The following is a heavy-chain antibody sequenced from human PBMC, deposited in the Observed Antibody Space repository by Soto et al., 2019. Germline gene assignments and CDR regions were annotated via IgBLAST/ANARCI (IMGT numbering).Heavy chain of an antibody. Sequence: ASVKVSCKVSGYTLNEFSMHWVRQVPGQGLEWMGGFDPEDGETVYAQKFQGRVTMTEDTSTDTAYMELSTLRSEDTAMYYCTTAKDGGPVSAFDYWGQGTLVTVYS. CDR2: FDPEDGET. J-gene: IGHJ4*02. CDR3: TTAKDGGPVSAFDY. V-gene: IGHV1-24*01. D-gene: IGHD2-2*01. CDR1: GYTLNEFS.